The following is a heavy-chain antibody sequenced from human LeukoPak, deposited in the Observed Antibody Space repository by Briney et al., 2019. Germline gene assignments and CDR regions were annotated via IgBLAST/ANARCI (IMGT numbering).Heavy chain of an antibody. CDR2: ISWDSGSI. Sequence: GGSLRLSCAASGFTFDDYAMHWDRQAPGKGLEWVSGISWDSGSIGYADSVKGRFTISRDNAKNSLYLQMNSLRAEDTALYYCAKGYGDYYNWFDPWGQGTLVTVSS. CDR1: GFTFDDYA. CDR3: AKGYGDYYNWFDP. D-gene: IGHD4-17*01. J-gene: IGHJ5*02. V-gene: IGHV3-9*01.